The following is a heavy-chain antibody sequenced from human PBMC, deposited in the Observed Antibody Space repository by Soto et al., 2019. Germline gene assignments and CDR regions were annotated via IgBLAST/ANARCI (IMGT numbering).Heavy chain of an antibody. CDR3: AKELGAYCGGDCYSTRAFDI. D-gene: IGHD2-21*02. CDR1: GGTFSSYA. V-gene: IGHV1-69*13. J-gene: IGHJ3*02. CDR2: IIPIFGTA. Sequence: GASVKVSCKASGGTFSSYAISWVRQAPGEGLEWMGGIIPIFGTANYAQKFQGRVTITADESTSTAYMELSSLRSEDTAVYYCAKELGAYCGGDCYSTRAFDIWGQGTTVTVSS.